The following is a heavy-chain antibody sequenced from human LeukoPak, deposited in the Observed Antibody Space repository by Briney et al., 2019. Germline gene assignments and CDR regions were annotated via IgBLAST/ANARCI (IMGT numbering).Heavy chain of an antibody. CDR3: AREGGFYRPLDY. CDR1: GGSVSSTNW. CDR2: VHLDGRT. V-gene: IGHV4-4*02. J-gene: IGHJ4*02. D-gene: IGHD6-25*01. Sequence: SETLSLTCGVSGGSVSSTNWWTWIRQPPGKGLEWIGEVHLDGRTNFNPSLKSRLTMSVDLSENPVSLKLTSVTAADTAVYYCAREGGFYRPLDYSGQGTLVTVSS.